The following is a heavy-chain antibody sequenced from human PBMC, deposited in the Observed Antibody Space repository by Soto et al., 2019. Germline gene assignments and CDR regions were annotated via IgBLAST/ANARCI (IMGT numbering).Heavy chain of an antibody. CDR2: INPNSGGT. Sequence: ASVKVSCKASGYTFTGYYMHWVRQAPGQGLEWMGWINPNSGGTKYAQKFQGRVTMTRDTSISTAYMELSRLRSDDRAVYYWAREGFGELEGYYYGMDVWGQGTTVTVSS. CDR1: GYTFTGYY. D-gene: IGHD3-10*01. J-gene: IGHJ6*02. V-gene: IGHV1-2*02. CDR3: AREGFGELEGYYYGMDV.